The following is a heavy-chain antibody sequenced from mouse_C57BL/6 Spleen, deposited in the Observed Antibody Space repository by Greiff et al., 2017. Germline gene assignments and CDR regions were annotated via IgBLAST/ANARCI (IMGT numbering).Heavy chain of an antibody. CDR1: GYTFTSYW. D-gene: IGHD1-1*01. J-gene: IGHJ2*01. Sequence: QVQLQQSGAELVRPGTSVKLSCKASGYTFTSYWMHWVKQRPGQGLEWIGVIDPSDSYTNYNQKFKGKATLTVDTSSSTAYMQLSSLTSEDSAVYYCARAYAPYYFDYWGQGTTLTVSS. V-gene: IGHV1-59*01. CDR3: ARAYAPYYFDY. CDR2: IDPSDSYT.